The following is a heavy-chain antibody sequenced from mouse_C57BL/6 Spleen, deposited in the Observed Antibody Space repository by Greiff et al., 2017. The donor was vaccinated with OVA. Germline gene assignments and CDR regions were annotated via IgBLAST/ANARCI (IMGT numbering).Heavy chain of an antibody. V-gene: IGHV10-1*01. CDR3: VRDYYGSSYGWYFDV. D-gene: IGHD1-1*01. CDR2: IRSKSNNYAT. J-gene: IGHJ1*03. CDR1: GFSFNTYA. Sequence: EVQVVESGGGLVQPKGSLKLSCAASGFSFNTYAMNWVRQAPGKGLEWVARIRSKSNNYATYYADSVKDRFTISRDDSESMLYLQMNNLKTEDTAMYYCVRDYYGSSYGWYFDVWGTGTTVTVSS.